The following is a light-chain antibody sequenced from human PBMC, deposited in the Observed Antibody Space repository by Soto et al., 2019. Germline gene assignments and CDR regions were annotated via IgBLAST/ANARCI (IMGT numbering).Light chain of an antibody. CDR3: CSYAGSYTSEV. CDR1: SSDVGGYNY. CDR2: DVS. Sequence: QSALTQPRSVSGSPGQSVTISCTGTSSDVGGYNYVSWYHQHPGKAPKHMIYDVSKRPPGVPHRFSGSKSANTASLTISGLLAEDEADYYCCSYAGSYTSEVFGTGTKVTVL. V-gene: IGLV2-11*01. J-gene: IGLJ1*01.